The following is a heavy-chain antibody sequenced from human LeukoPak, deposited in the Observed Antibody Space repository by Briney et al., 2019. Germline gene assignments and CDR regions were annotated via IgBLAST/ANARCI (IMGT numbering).Heavy chain of an antibody. D-gene: IGHD3-10*01. V-gene: IGHV4-34*01. Sequence: SETLSLTCAVHGGSFTAYYWIWIHQPPGKGLEWIGEINHSGSANYNPSLKSRVTISVDTSKNQFSLRLRSVTAADTAVYFCARSPPRGDYSGSASHYNRWGPGTLVTVSS. CDR3: ARSPPRGDYSGSASHYNR. J-gene: IGHJ4*02. CDR1: GGSFTAYY. CDR2: INHSGSA.